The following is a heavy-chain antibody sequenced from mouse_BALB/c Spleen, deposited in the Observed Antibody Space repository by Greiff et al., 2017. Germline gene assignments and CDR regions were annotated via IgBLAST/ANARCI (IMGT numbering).Heavy chain of an antibody. CDR3: AYDYDDGYAMDY. D-gene: IGHD2-4*01. Sequence: EVQLQQSGAELVKPGASVKLSCTASGFNIKDTYMHWVKQRPEQGLEWIGRIDPANGNTKYDPKFQGKATITADTSSNTAYLQLSSLTSEDTAVYYCAYDYDDGYAMDYWGQGTSVTVSS. CDR1: GFNIKDTY. J-gene: IGHJ4*01. V-gene: IGHV14-3*02. CDR2: IDPANGNT.